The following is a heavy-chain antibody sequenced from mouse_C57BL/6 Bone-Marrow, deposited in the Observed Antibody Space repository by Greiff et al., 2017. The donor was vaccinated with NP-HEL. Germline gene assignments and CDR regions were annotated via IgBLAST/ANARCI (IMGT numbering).Heavy chain of an antibody. J-gene: IGHJ4*01. Sequence: EVQLQQSGPELVKPGASVKISCKASGYTFTDYYINWVKQSHGKSLEWIGDINPNNGGTSYNQKFKGKATLTVDKSSSTAYMELRSRTAEEAAVEYCARPGAYYSNYNAMDYWGKGTSVTVSS. CDR2: INPNNGGT. D-gene: IGHD2-5*01. V-gene: IGHV1-26*01. CDR3: ARPGAYYSNYNAMDY. CDR1: GYTFTDYY.